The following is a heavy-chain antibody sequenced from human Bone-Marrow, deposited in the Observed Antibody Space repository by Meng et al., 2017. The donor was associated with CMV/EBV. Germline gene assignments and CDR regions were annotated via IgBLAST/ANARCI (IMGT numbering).Heavy chain of an antibody. CDR1: GYTFTSYG. CDR3: ARRGPSYCGVDCLAWFDP. D-gene: IGHD2-21*01. Sequence: ASVKVSCKASGYTFTSYGISWVRQAPGQGLEWMGWISAYNGNTNYAQKLQGRVTMTTDTSTSTAYMELRSLRSDDTAVYYCARRGPSYCGVDCLAWFDPWGQGTLVTVSS. V-gene: IGHV1-18*01. J-gene: IGHJ5*02. CDR2: ISAYNGNT.